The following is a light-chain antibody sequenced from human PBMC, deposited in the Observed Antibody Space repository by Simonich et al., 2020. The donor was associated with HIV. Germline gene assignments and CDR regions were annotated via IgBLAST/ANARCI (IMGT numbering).Light chain of an antibody. CDR2: WAS. Sequence: DIVMTQSPDSLAVSLGERATINCKSSQSVLYNSNNKNYLNWYQQKPGQPPKLLIYWASTRESGVPDRFSGSGSGTDFTLSISSLQAEDVAVYYCQKYNSAPFTFGPGTKVDI. CDR1: QSVLYNSNNKNY. J-gene: IGKJ3*01. V-gene: IGKV4-1*01. CDR3: QKYNSAPFT.